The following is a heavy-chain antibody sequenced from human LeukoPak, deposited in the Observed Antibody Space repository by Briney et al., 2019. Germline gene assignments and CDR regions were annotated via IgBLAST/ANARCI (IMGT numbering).Heavy chain of an antibody. J-gene: IGHJ4*02. D-gene: IGHD3-3*01. CDR3: ARVRLGIWSPTYFFDH. Sequence: GASVKVSCKASGYIFGSYDITWVRQAPGQGLEWVGRVNPGHGNTGYAPKFQGRVAFTRNSPTVYMRMHTLRSEDSAIYFCARVRLGIWSPTYFFDHWGQGTLVTVSS. CDR1: GYIFGSYD. V-gene: IGHV1-8*01. CDR2: VNPGHGNT.